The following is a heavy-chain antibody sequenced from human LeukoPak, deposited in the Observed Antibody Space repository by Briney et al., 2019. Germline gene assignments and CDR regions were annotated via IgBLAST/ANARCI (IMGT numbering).Heavy chain of an antibody. CDR3: ARGTPLDSEYYYDSSGSYYFGY. CDR1: GGSISSYY. D-gene: IGHD3-22*01. V-gene: IGHV4-59*08. J-gene: IGHJ4*02. CDR2: IYYSGST. Sequence: TSETLSLTCTVSGGSISSYYWSWIRQPPGKGLEWIGYIYYSGSTNYNPSLKSRVTISVDTSKNQFSLKLSSVTAADTAVYYCARGTPLDSEYYYDSSGSYYFGYWGQGTLVTVSS.